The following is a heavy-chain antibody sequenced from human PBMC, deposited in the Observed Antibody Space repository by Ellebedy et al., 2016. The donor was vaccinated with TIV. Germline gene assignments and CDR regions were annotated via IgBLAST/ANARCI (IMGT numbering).Heavy chain of an antibody. Sequence: AASVKVSCKASGGTFSSYAISWVRQAPGQGLEWMGGIIPIFGTANYAQKFQGRVTITADESTSTAYMELSSLRSEDTAVYYCARGWDDYSNYYWFDPWGQGTLVTVSS. D-gene: IGHD4-11*01. CDR2: IIPIFGTA. CDR1: GGTFSSYA. J-gene: IGHJ5*02. V-gene: IGHV1-69*13. CDR3: ARGWDDYSNYYWFDP.